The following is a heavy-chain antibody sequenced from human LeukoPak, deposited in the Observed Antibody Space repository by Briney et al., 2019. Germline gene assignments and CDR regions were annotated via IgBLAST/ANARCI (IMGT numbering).Heavy chain of an antibody. CDR1: GGSISSSSSY. CDR3: ARLGAGDYLVHYYYGMDV. D-gene: IGHD4-17*01. CDR2: IYYSGST. Sequence: SETLSLTCTVSGGSISSSSSYWGWIRQPPGKGLEWIGSIYYSGSTYYNPSLKSRVTISVDTSKNQFSLKLSSVTAADTAVYYCARLGAGDYLVHYYYGMDVWGQGTTVTVSS. V-gene: IGHV4-39*01. J-gene: IGHJ6*02.